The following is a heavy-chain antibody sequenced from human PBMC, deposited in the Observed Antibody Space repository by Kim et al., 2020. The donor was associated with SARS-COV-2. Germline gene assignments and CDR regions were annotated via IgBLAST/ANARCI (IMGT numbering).Heavy chain of an antibody. Sequence: SETLSLTCTVSGGSISSGGYYWSWIRQHPGKGLEWIGYIYYSGSTYYNPSLKSRVTISVDTSKNQFSLKLSSVTAADTAVYYCARDWVGFLEPPIMGWFDPWGQGTLVTVSS. CDR1: GGSISSGGYY. V-gene: IGHV4-31*03. CDR2: IYYSGST. D-gene: IGHD3-3*01. J-gene: IGHJ5*02. CDR3: ARDWVGFLEPPIMGWFDP.